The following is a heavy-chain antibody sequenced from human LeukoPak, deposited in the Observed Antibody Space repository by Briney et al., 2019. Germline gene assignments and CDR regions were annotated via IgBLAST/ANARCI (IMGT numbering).Heavy chain of an antibody. Sequence: GGSLRLSCAASGFTFSSYSMNWVRQAPVKGLELVSYISSSSSTIYYADSVKGRFTISRDNAKNSLYLQMNSLRAEDTAVYYCARGRLLWFGELNAGLDYWGQGTLVTVSS. D-gene: IGHD3-10*01. CDR2: ISSSSSTI. V-gene: IGHV3-48*01. CDR3: ARGRLLWFGELNAGLDY. J-gene: IGHJ4*02. CDR1: GFTFSSYS.